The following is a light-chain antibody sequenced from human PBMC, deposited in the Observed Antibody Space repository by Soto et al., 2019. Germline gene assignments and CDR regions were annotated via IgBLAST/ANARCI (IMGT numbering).Light chain of an antibody. CDR1: QAILNNY. J-gene: IGKJ1*01. CDR2: LAS. CDR3: QHFGTPPGT. V-gene: IGKV3-20*01. Sequence: DIVLTQSPGPLSLSPGERATLSCRTSQAILNNYLAWFQQKPGQAPRLLIYLASNRAAGIPDRFSGSGYGTDFTLTNRRLESGEFAVYYCQHFGTPPGTFDQGTQVEI.